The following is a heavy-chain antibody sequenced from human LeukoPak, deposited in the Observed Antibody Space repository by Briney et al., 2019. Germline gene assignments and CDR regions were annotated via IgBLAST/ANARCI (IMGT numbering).Heavy chain of an antibody. D-gene: IGHD5-12*01. CDR3: ARYGGYAFDY. CDR2: ISSNGGST. CDR1: GFTFSSYA. J-gene: IGHJ4*02. Sequence: GGSLRLSCAASGFTFSSYAMQWVRQAPGKGLEYVSAISSNGGSTYYANSVKGRFTISRDNSKNTLYLQMGSLRAEDMAVYYCARYGGYAFDYWGQGTLVTVSS. V-gene: IGHV3-64*01.